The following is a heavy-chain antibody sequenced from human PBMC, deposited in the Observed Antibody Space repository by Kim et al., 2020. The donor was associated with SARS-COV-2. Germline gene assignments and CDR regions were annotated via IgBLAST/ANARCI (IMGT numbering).Heavy chain of an antibody. D-gene: IGHD2-2*01. Sequence: GGSLRLSCAASGFTFSSFAMSWVRQAPGKGLEWVSTISGSGGSTYYADSVKGRFTISRDNSKNTLYLQMNSLRAEDTALFYCAKDFCASCLRMFDYWGQGSLVTVSS. CDR2: ISGSGGST. CDR1: GFTFSSFA. J-gene: IGHJ4*02. V-gene: IGHV3-23*01. CDR3: AKDFCASCLRMFDY.